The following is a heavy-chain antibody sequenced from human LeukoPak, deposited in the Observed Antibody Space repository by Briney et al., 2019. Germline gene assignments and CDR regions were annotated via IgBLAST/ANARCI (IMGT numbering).Heavy chain of an antibody. CDR1: GFTFSSYG. CDR3: AKGSSPWGYGSGPLDY. D-gene: IGHD3-10*01. Sequence: PGGSLRLSCAASGFTFSSYGIHWVRQAPGKGLEWVTFIGYDGRNKYYADSVKGRFTISRDNSKNTLYLQMNSLRAEDTAVYYCAKGSSPWGYGSGPLDYWGQGTLVTVSS. V-gene: IGHV3-30*02. CDR2: IGYDGRNK. J-gene: IGHJ4*02.